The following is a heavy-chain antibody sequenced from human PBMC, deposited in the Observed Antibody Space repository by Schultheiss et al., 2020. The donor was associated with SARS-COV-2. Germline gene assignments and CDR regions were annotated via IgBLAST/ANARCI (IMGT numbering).Heavy chain of an antibody. CDR3: ARKGPRSDYYGMDV. J-gene: IGHJ6*02. CDR2: ISWNSGSI. CDR1: GFTFDDYT. V-gene: IGHV3-9*01. Sequence: GGSLRLSCAASGFTFDDYTMHWVRQAPGKGLEWVSAISWNSGSIGYVDSVKGRFTISRDNAKNSLYLQMNSLRAEDTAVYYCARKGPRSDYYGMDVWGQGTTVTVSS.